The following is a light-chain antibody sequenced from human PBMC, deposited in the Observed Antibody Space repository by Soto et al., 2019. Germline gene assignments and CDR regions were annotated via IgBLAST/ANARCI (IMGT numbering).Light chain of an antibody. V-gene: IGKV3-20*01. Sequence: EIVMTQSPATLSVSPGERATLSCRASQSVSSDLAWYHQKPGQAPRLLIFGASNRATGIPDRFSGSGSGTDFTLTINRLEPEDFAVYYCHPYGSSRTFGQGTKVDIK. J-gene: IGKJ1*01. CDR2: GAS. CDR1: QSVSSD. CDR3: HPYGSSRT.